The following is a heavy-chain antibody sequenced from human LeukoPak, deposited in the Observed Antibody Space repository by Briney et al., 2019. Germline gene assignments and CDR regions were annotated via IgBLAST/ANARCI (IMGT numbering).Heavy chain of an antibody. D-gene: IGHD3-22*01. V-gene: IGHV4-59*12. J-gene: IGHJ4*02. CDR2: IYYSGSP. Sequence: SETLSLTCTVSGGSISSYYWSWIRQPPGKGLEWIGYIYYSGSPYYNPSLKSRVTISVDTSKNQFSLKLSSVTAADTAVYYCARDNYYDTSGVTDYWGQGTLVTVSS. CDR3: ARDNYYDTSGVTDY. CDR1: GGSISSYY.